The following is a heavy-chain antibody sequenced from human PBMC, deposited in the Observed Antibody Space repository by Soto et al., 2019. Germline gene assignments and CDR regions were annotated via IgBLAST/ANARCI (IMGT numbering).Heavy chain of an antibody. CDR1: GYTFTGYY. J-gene: IGHJ3*02. D-gene: IGHD3-22*01. CDR3: ARQTQMSGYYDISGPRPGAFDI. CDR2: INPNSGGT. V-gene: IGHV1-2*04. Sequence: GASVKVSCKASGYTFTGYYMHWVRQAPGQGLEWMGWINPNSGGTNYAQKFQGWVTMTRDTSISTAYMELSRLRSDDTAVYYCARQTQMSGYYDISGPRPGAFDIWGQGIMVNVSS.